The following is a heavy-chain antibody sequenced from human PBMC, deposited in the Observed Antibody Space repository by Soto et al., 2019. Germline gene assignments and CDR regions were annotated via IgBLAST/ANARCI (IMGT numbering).Heavy chain of an antibody. CDR1: GFTFSRHA. J-gene: IGHJ4*02. CDR3: AKGYGDSDS. Sequence: EVQLLESGGGLVQPGGSLRLSCTTSGFTFSRHAMTWVRQAPGRGLQWVSSISNSDDSTYYAASVKGRFTISRDISRSTLYLQMGSLRAEDTAVYYCAKGYGDSDSWGQGTQVTVSS. D-gene: IGHD4-17*01. V-gene: IGHV3-23*01. CDR2: ISNSDDST.